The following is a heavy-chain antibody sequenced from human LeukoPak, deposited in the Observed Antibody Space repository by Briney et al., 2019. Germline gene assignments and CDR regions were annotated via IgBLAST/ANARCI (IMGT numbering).Heavy chain of an antibody. CDR2: INAGNGNT. J-gene: IGHJ4*02. Sequence: ASVKVSCKASGFTFTAYHMHWVRQAPGQGLEWMGWINAGNGNTKYSQEFQGRVTITRDTSASTAYMELSSLRSEDMAVYYCARGVRQAAAAHFDYWGQGTLVTVSS. CDR1: GFTFTAYH. V-gene: IGHV1-3*03. CDR3: ARGVRQAAAAHFDY. D-gene: IGHD6-13*01.